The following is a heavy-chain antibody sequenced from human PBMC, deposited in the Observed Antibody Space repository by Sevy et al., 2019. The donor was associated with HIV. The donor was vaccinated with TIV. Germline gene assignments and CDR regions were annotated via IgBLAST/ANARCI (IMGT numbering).Heavy chain of an antibody. V-gene: IGHV1-24*01. D-gene: IGHD5-18*01. Sequence: ASVKVSCKVSGYTLSELSMHWVRQAPGKGLEWMGGFDEDGETLYAQKFKGRVTMTEDTSTDTAYMELSSLRSEDTAVYYCARDGATAWFFFYGMDVWGQGTTVTVSS. J-gene: IGHJ6*02. CDR2: FDEDGET. CDR3: ARDGATAWFFFYGMDV. CDR1: GYTLSELS.